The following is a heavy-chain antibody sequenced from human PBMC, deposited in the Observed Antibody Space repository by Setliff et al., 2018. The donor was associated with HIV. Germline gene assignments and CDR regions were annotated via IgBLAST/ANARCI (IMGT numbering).Heavy chain of an antibody. CDR1: GYTFTNYF. D-gene: IGHD3-10*01. Sequence: ASVKVSCKASGYTFTNYFVHWVRQAPGQGLEWMGMINPSGGQRSFAQKFQGRITVATATSTATSTGTVYMELSSLRSEDTAVYYCARTASVTMIRGSLRPWGQGTLVTVSS. V-gene: IGHV1-46*01. CDR3: ARTASVTMIRGSLRP. J-gene: IGHJ5*02. CDR2: INPSGGQR.